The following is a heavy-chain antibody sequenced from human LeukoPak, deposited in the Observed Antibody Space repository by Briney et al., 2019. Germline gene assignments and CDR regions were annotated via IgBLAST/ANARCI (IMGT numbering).Heavy chain of an antibody. CDR3: ASLCYYDSSGYLTAIDY. CDR1: GGSISSGGYY. J-gene: IGHJ4*02. V-gene: IGHV4-31*03. Sequence: SQTLSLTCTVSGGSISSGGYYWSWIREHPGKGLEGIGYIYYSGSTYYNPSLKSRVTISVDTSKNQFSLKLSSVTAADTAVYYCASLCYYDSSGYLTAIDYWGQGTLVTVSS. D-gene: IGHD3-22*01. CDR2: IYYSGST.